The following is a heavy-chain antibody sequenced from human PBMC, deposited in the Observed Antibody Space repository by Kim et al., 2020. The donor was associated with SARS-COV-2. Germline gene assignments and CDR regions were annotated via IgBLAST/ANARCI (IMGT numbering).Heavy chain of an antibody. J-gene: IGHJ4*02. V-gene: IGHV3-48*03. CDR3: ARIGSVILRIAVAGHFDY. Sequence: KGRFTISRDNAKNSLYLQRNSLGAEDTVVYYCARIGSVILRIAVAGHFDYWGQGTLVTVSS. D-gene: IGHD6-19*01.